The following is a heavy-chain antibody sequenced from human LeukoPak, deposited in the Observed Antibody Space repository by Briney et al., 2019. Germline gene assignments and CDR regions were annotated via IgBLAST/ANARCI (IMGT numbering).Heavy chain of an antibody. Sequence: PGGSLRLSCAASGFTVSSNYMSWVRQAPGKGLEWVSVIYSGGSTYYADSVKGRFTISRDNSKNTLYLQMNSLRAEDTAVYYCAGVVSYYDSSGYHNYFDYWGQGTLVTVSS. J-gene: IGHJ4*02. CDR1: GFTVSSNY. V-gene: IGHV3-53*01. CDR3: AGVVSYYDSSGYHNYFDY. D-gene: IGHD3-22*01. CDR2: IYSGGST.